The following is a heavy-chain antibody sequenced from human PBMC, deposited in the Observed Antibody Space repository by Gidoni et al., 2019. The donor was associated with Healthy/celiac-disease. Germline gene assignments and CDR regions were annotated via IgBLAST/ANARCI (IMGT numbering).Heavy chain of an antibody. J-gene: IGHJ4*02. CDR1: GFTFRSYA. CDR3: AKDVFIVVVTGDYFDY. V-gene: IGHV3-23*01. Sequence: EVQLLESGGGLVQPGGSLRLSCAASGFTFRSYAMSWVRQAPGKGLEWVSAISGSGGSTYYADSVKGRFTISRDNSKNTLYLQMNSLRAEDTAVYYCAKDVFIVVVTGDYFDYWGQGTLVTVSS. D-gene: IGHD2-21*02. CDR2: ISGSGGST.